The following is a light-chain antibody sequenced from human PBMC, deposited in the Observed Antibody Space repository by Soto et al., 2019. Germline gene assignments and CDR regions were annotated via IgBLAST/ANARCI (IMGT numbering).Light chain of an antibody. V-gene: IGKV3-11*01. J-gene: IGKJ4*01. CDR3: QQRNPLT. CDR2: DAS. CDR1: QSIGTY. Sequence: EIVLTQSPGTLSLSPGERATPSCRASQSIGTYLAWYQQKPGQAPRLLIYDASNRATGIPARFTGGGSGTDFTITITSLEPEDFAVYYCQQRNPLTFGGGTKVDIK.